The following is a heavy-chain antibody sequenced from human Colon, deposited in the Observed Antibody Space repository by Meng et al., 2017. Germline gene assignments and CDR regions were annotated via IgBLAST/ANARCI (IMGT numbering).Heavy chain of an antibody. Sequence: GRSLRPSCAPVGFTLSIYGIHWVRQVPGKGLEWVAVTSYDGSDDGYADSVKGRFIMFRDTSKTTLYLQMNSLRPEDTAVYYCARDSVLTGRMDVWGQGTTVTVSS. J-gene: IGHJ6*02. D-gene: IGHD3-9*01. V-gene: IGHV3-30*17. CDR2: TSYDGSDD. CDR3: ARDSVLTGRMDV. CDR1: GFTLSIYG.